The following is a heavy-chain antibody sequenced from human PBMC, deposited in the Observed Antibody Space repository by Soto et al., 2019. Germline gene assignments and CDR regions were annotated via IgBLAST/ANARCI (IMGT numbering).Heavy chain of an antibody. D-gene: IGHD2-15*01. J-gene: IGHJ6*02. V-gene: IGHV1-18*01. CDR1: AYPFTSYG. CDR2: ISVYNGNT. CDR3: ARGFLSVLPYYSYGLDV. Sequence: QVQLVQSGVEVKNPGASVRVSCKASAYPFTSYGITWVRQAPGQGLEWMGWISVYNGNTNYAREFQGRVTLTTDTSTSTAYMELRSLRSDDTAVYYCARGFLSVLPYYSYGLDVWGQGTTVIVS.